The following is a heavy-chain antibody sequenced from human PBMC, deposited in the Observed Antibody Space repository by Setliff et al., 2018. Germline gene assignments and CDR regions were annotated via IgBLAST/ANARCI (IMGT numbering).Heavy chain of an antibody. CDR1: GYTFTSYG. D-gene: IGHD3-22*01. CDR3: AREPINYYDSSGYSYYFDY. CDR2: ISAYNGNT. V-gene: IGHV1-18*01. J-gene: IGHJ4*02. Sequence: GASVKVSCKASGYTFTSYGISWVRQAPGQGLEWMGWISAYNGNTNYAQKFQDRVTITTDESTSTAYMELRSLRSDDTAVYYCAREPINYYDSSGYSYYFDYWGQGTLVTVSS.